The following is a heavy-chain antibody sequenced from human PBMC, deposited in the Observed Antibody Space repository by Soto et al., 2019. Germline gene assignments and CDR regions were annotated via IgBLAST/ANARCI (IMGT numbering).Heavy chain of an antibody. J-gene: IGHJ4*02. CDR3: TRDIGGKGAY. CDR2: ISWNSGNV. CDR1: GFTFANYA. D-gene: IGHD3-10*01. Sequence: EVQLVESGGDLVQPGRSLRLSCAASGFTFANYALHWVRQAPGKGLEWVAGISWNSGNVAFADSVKGRFTISRDNARNTLYLEMNSLRAEDTALYYCTRDIGGKGAYWGPGTLVTVSS. V-gene: IGHV3-9*01.